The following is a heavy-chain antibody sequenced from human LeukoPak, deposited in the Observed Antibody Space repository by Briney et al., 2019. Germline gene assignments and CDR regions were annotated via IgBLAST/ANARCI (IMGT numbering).Heavy chain of an antibody. Sequence: PGGSLRLSCLASGFTFSNYAMSWVRQAPGKGLEWVSTLSGSGDATYYADSMKGRFTISRDNSKNMLYLQMPSLRADDTAVYYCAKGLSIDYHWFDPWGQGTLVTVSS. D-gene: IGHD4-11*01. CDR1: GFTFSNYA. V-gene: IGHV3-23*01. CDR2: LSGSGDAT. CDR3: AKGLSIDYHWFDP. J-gene: IGHJ5*02.